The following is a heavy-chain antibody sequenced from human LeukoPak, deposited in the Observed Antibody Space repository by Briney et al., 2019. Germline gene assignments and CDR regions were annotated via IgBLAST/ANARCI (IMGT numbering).Heavy chain of an antibody. CDR3: AREPLYSSSRPYYYYGMDV. D-gene: IGHD6-6*01. Sequence: SVTVSCKASGGTFSSYAISWVRQAPGQGIEWMGGIIPMLGIAKYAQKFQARVTITADKSTSTAYMALSSLRSEDTAVYYCAREPLYSSSRPYYYYGMDVWGQGTTVTVSS. V-gene: IGHV1-69*10. J-gene: IGHJ6*02. CDR2: IIPMLGIA. CDR1: GGTFSSYA.